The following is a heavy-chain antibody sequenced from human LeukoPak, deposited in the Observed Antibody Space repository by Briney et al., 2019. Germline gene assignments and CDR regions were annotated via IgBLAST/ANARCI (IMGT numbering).Heavy chain of an antibody. Sequence: PGGSLRLSCAASGFTFSSYAMSWVRQAPGKGLEWVSAISGSGGSTYYADSVKGRFTISRDNSKNTLYLQMNSLRAEDTAVYYCAKQVLYYDFRSALGGWGQGTLVTVSS. CDR1: GFTFSSYA. D-gene: IGHD3-3*01. CDR2: ISGSGGST. CDR3: AKQVLYYDFRSALGG. J-gene: IGHJ4*02. V-gene: IGHV3-23*01.